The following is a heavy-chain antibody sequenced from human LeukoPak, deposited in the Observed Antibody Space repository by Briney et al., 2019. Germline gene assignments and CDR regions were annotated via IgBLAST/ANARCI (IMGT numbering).Heavy chain of an antibody. V-gene: IGHV3-23*01. Sequence: PGGSLRLSCAASGLSFTNFAMSWVRQAPARGPEWVSSLRGDGETFYGDSVRGRFTLSRDDSRNTVYLQLNNLRVEDTAICYCARASWVSSADAVRWGQGTQVTVSS. J-gene: IGHJ4*02. CDR2: LRGDGET. CDR3: ARASWVSSADAVR. CDR1: GLSFTNFA. D-gene: IGHD3-16*01.